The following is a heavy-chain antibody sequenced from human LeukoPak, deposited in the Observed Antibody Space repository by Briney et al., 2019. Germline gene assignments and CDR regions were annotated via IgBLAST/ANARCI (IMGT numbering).Heavy chain of an antibody. V-gene: IGHV3-23*01. Sequence: GGSLRLSCATSGFTFRSCAMSWVRQAPGKGLEWVSTISDSGGCTYYADSVKGRFTISRDNSKNTLYLQVNSLRAEDTAVYYCARVFRPSLTVFIIRGAFDIWGQGTMVTVSS. CDR3: ARVFRPSLTVFIIRGAFDI. CDR1: GFTFRSCA. D-gene: IGHD3-3*01. J-gene: IGHJ3*02. CDR2: ISDSGGCT.